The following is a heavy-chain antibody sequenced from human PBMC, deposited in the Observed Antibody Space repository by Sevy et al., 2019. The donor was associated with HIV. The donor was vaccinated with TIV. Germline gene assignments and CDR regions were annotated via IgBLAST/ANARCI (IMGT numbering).Heavy chain of an antibody. D-gene: IGHD1-26*01. V-gene: IGHV3-30*04. CDR2: ISYDGSNK. Sequence: GGSLRLSCAASGFTFSSYAMHWVRQAPGKGLEWVAVISYDGSNKYYADSVKGRFTISRDNSKNTLYLQMNSLRAEDTAVYFCARSIVGATTPPPTWFDPWGQGTLVTVSS. CDR3: ARSIVGATTPPPTWFDP. CDR1: GFTFSSYA. J-gene: IGHJ5*02.